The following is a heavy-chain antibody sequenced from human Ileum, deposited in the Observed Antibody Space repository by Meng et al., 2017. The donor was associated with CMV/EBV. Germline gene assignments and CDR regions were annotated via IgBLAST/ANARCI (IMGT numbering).Heavy chain of an antibody. CDR1: GSFSPYT. CDR3: VTADHHAIKY. V-gene: IGHV4-34*01. J-gene: IGHJ4*02. CDR2: INQYGST. Sequence: QAQIQQWGAGLLKPSETLSLTCSLGGSFSPYTWSLIRQAPGKGLEWIGEINQYGSTNFNPSVKSRVTISRDTSKNQFSLRLNSVTAADAAVYYCVTADHHAIKYWGQGTLVTVSS. D-gene: IGHD5-12*01.